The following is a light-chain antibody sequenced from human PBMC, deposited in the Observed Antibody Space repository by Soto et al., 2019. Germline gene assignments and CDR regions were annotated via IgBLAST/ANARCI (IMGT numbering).Light chain of an antibody. CDR1: KSISSN. CDR2: GVS. V-gene: IGKV3-15*01. Sequence: EIVMTQSPVTLSASPGERVTLSCRTNKSISSNLAWYQQKRGQAPRLLISGVSTRASGVPDRFSGSGSVADCTLTISSLQSEDFAVYYCQQRSNWPPGTFGQGTKVEIK. J-gene: IGKJ1*01. CDR3: QQRSNWPPGT.